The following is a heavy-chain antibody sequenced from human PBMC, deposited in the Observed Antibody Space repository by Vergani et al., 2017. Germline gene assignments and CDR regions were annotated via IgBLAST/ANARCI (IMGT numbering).Heavy chain of an antibody. V-gene: IGHV5-51*01. CDR1: GYSFTSYW. CDR2: IYPGDSDT. CDR3: ARSYYDILTGYYKAIFFDY. J-gene: IGHJ4*02. D-gene: IGHD3-9*01. Sequence: EVQLVQSGAEVKKPGESLKISCKGSGYSFTSYWIGWVRQMPGKGLEWMGIIYPGDSDTRYSPSFQCQVTISADKSISTAYLQWSSLKASDTAMYYWARSYYDILTGYYKAIFFDYWGQGTLVTVSS.